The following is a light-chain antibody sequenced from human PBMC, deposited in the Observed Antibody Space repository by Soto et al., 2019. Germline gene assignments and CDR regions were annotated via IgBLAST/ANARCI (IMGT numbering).Light chain of an antibody. V-gene: IGLV2-14*01. CDR1: TSDIHDFNS. Sequence: QSALTQPASVSGSPGQSITIVCSGPTSDIHDFNSISWYRHHPGKAPRLIVYDVNKRPSGISPRFSGSKSGLTASLTISGLQGDDEADYFCTSYTARNTLVFGTRTKVTVL. J-gene: IGLJ1*01. CDR2: DVN. CDR3: TSYTARNTLV.